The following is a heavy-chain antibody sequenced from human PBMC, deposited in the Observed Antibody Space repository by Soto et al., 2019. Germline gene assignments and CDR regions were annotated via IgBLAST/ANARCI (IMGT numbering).Heavy chain of an antibody. Sequence: QVQLVESGGGVVQPGRSLRLSCAASGFTFSSYGMHWVRQAPGKGLEWVAVISYDGSNKYYADSVKGRFTISRDNSKNTLYLQMNSLRAEDTAVYYCAKMEALPAARYYYYYGMDVWGQGTTVTVSS. D-gene: IGHD2-2*01. CDR3: AKMEALPAARYYYYYGMDV. V-gene: IGHV3-30*18. CDR1: GFTFSSYG. J-gene: IGHJ6*02. CDR2: ISYDGSNK.